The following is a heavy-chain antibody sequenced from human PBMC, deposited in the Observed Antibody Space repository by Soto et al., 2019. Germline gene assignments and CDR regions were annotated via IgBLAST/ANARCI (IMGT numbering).Heavy chain of an antibody. CDR3: ARANHSGYSGYNNDY. V-gene: IGHV1-2*02. D-gene: IGHD5-12*01. CDR2: INANSGDT. CDR1: GYTFTGYY. J-gene: IGHJ4*02. Sequence: ASVKVSCKASGYTFTGYYMHWVRQAPRQGLEWMGWINANSGDTNYAQKFQGRVTMTRDTSISTAYMELSRLTFDDTAVYYCARANHSGYSGYNNDYCGQRTLVTVSS.